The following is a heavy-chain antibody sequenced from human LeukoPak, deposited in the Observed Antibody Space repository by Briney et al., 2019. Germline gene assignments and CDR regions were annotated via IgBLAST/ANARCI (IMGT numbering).Heavy chain of an antibody. V-gene: IGHV3-33*01. D-gene: IGHD3-16*01. CDR1: GFTFSSYG. J-gene: IGHJ6*02. CDR2: IWYDGSNK. CDR3: ARDGGHGGRLYYYYYYGMDA. Sequence: PGGSLRLSCAASGFTFSSYGMHWVRQAPGKGLEWVAVIWYDGSNKYYADSVKGRFAISRDNSKNTLYLQMNSLRAEDTAVYYCARDGGHGGRLYYYYYYGMDAWGQGTTVTVSS.